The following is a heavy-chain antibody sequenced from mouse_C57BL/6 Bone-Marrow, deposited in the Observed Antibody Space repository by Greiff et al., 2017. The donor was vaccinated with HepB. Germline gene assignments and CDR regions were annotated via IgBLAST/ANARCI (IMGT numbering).Heavy chain of an antibody. J-gene: IGHJ3*01. CDR3: ARFDRFAY. Sequence: VQLQESGAELVRPGTSVKVSCKASGYAFTDYLIEWVKQRPGQGLEWIGVINPGSGGTNYNEKFKGKATLTADKSSSTAYMQLSSLTSEDSAVYFCARFDRFAYWGQGTLVTVSA. V-gene: IGHV1-54*01. CDR2: INPGSGGT. CDR1: GYAFTDYL.